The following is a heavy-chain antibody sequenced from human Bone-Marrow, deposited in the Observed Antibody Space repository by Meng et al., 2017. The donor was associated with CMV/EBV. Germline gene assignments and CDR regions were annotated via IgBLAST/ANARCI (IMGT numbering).Heavy chain of an antibody. CDR1: GHTFSTLG. Sequence: QVQLVQSGAEVKKPGASVKVSCKTSGHTFSTLGITWVRQAPGQGLEWMGWISVYNGNTEYSQKLQGRVTMTTDTSTSTIYMDLNRLISDDTAVYYCARDPDTPMAFDHWGQGTLVTVSS. V-gene: IGHV1-18*01. D-gene: IGHD5-18*01. J-gene: IGHJ4*02. CDR3: ARDPDTPMAFDH. CDR2: ISVYNGNT.